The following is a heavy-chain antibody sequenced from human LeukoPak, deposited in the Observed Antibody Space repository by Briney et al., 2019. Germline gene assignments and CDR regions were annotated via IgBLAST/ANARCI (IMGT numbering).Heavy chain of an antibody. J-gene: IGHJ3*02. V-gene: IGHV4-4*02. Sequence: PSGTLSLTCAVSGVSITRHNWWSWVRQPPGKGLEWIGEIHNSGSTNYNPSLKSRDTISVDKSKNQFSLSLNSVTAADTAAYHCARGGGIYAFDIWGQGTMVTVSS. CDR2: IHNSGST. D-gene: IGHD2-15*01. CDR1: GVSITRHNW. CDR3: ARGGGIYAFDI.